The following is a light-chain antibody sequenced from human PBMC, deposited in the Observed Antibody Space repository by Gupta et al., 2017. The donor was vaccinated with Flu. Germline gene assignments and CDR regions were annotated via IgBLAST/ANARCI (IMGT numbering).Light chain of an antibody. CDR2: DAS. CDR3: QQRASWPRT. J-gene: IGKJ4*01. CDR1: QNIRNY. V-gene: IGKV3-11*01. Sequence: EIVLTQSPATLSLSPGERATLSCRASQNIRNYLAWYRQKPGQAPRLLIYDASSRPTGIPARFSGSGSGTDFTLTIGSLEPEDFAIYYCQQRASWPRTFGGGTKVDI.